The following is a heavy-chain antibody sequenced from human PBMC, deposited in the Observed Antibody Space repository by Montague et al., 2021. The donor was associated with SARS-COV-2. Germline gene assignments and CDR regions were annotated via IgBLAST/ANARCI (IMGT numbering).Heavy chain of an antibody. Sequence: SETLSLTCTVSGDSISTSYWAWIRQPPGKGLEWIGYIYYSGSTSYNSSLKSRVTISVDTSKNQVSLNLSSVTAADTAVYFCARADRRSPDTTHRYEYKGMDLWGQGTTVTVSS. CDR1: GDSISTSY. D-gene: IGHD3-16*01. CDR3: ARADRRSPDTTHRYEYKGMDL. J-gene: IGHJ6*02. V-gene: IGHV4-59*01. CDR2: IYYSGST.